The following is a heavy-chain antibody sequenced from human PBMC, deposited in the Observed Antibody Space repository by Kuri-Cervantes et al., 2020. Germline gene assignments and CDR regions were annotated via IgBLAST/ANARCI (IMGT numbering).Heavy chain of an antibody. CDR1: GFTFSSYG. J-gene: IGHJ6*02. Sequence: GGSLRLSCAASGFTFSSYGMHWVRQAPGKGLEWVAVIWYDGSNKYYADSVKGRFTISRDSSKNTLYLQMNSLRAEDTAVYYCARDGADYGDYEQTYYYYYGMDVWGQGTTVTVSS. D-gene: IGHD4-17*01. V-gene: IGHV3-33*01. CDR3: ARDGADYGDYEQTYYYYYGMDV. CDR2: IWYDGSNK.